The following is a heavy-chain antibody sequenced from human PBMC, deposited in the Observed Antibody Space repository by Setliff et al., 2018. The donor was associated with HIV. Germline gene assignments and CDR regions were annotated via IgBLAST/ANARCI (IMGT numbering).Heavy chain of an antibody. CDR1: GDSISSGSSY. CDR3: ARAGMAVISSAFHV. V-gene: IGHV4-61*09. J-gene: IGHJ6*02. Sequence: KPSETLSLTCTVTGDSISSGSSYWSWIRQPAGKGLEWIGHIFTTGSTKYNPSLRSRAAISLDTSTNSFSLQLHSLTAGDTAEYFCARAGMAVISSAFHVWGQGSWVTVSS. D-gene: IGHD6-19*01. CDR2: IFTTGST.